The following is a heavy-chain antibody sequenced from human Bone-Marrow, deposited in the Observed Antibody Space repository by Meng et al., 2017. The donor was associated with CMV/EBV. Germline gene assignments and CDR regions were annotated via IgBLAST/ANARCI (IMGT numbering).Heavy chain of an antibody. Sequence: SETLSLTCAVYGGSFSGYYWSWIRQPPGKGLEWIGEINHSGSTNYNPSLKSRVTISVDTSKNQFSLKLSSVTAADTAVYYCARDVGAGYYTANGMDVWGQGTTVTVSS. CDR3: ARDVGAGYYTANGMDV. D-gene: IGHD3-22*01. CDR2: INHSGST. J-gene: IGHJ6*02. V-gene: IGHV4-34*01. CDR1: GGSFSGYY.